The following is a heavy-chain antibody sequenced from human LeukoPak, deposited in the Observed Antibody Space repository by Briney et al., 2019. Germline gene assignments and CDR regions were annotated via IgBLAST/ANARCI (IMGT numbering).Heavy chain of an antibody. Sequence: RPSETLSLTCTVSGGSISSYYWSWIRQPAGKGLEWIGRMYVSGNTNHNPSLKSRVTMSPDTSKNQFSLKLSSVTAADTAVYYCARSGSYANDAFDLWGQGAMVTVSS. V-gene: IGHV4-4*07. J-gene: IGHJ3*01. CDR3: ARSGSYANDAFDL. CDR2: MYVSGNT. D-gene: IGHD1-26*01. CDR1: GGSISSYY.